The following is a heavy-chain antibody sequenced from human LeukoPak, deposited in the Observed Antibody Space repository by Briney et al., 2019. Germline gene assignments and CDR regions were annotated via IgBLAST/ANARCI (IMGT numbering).Heavy chain of an antibody. J-gene: IGHJ1*01. CDR1: GDSVSRSDSY. CDR2: IYYSGRT. CDR3: ARRRYYDGSGYLE. D-gene: IGHD3-22*01. Sequence: PSETLSLTCPVSGDSVSRSDSYWDWIRQPPGKGLEWIGTIYYSGRTYYSPSLKSRVTMSVDPSNNQFSLNLRSVTAADTALYYCARRRYYDGSGYLEWGQGTLLSVSS. V-gene: IGHV4-39*01.